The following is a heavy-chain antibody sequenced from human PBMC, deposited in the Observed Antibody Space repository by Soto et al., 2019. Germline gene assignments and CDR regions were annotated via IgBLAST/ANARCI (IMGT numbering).Heavy chain of an antibody. J-gene: IGHJ4*02. CDR1: GFTFNNYA. D-gene: IGHD6-13*01. V-gene: IGHV3-23*01. CDR2: ISGPGGTT. Sequence: EVQLLESGGGLVQPGGSLTLSCAASGFTFNNYAMSWVRQAPGKGLEWVSTISGPGGTTYFADSVKGRFNISRDNSKNTVFLQMNSLRAEDTALYYCAKSIAAALVKSWYFASWGQGTLVTVSS. CDR3: AKSIAAALVKSWYFAS.